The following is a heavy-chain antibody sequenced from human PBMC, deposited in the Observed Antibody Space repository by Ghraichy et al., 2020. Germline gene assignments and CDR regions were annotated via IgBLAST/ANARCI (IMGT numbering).Heavy chain of an antibody. CDR3: AKGVIAARGYYFDY. V-gene: IGHV3-23*01. CDR1: GFTFSSYG. D-gene: IGHD6-6*01. Sequence: GGSLRLSCAASGFTFSSYGMSWVRQAPGKGLEWVSAISGSGGSTYYADSVKGRFTISRDNSKNTLYLQMNSLRAEDTAVYYCAKGVIAARGYYFDYWGQGTLVTVSS. CDR2: ISGSGGST. J-gene: IGHJ4*02.